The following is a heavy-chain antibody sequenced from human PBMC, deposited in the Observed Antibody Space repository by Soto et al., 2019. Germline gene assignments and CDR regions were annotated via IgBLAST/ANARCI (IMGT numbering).Heavy chain of an antibody. D-gene: IGHD4-17*01. CDR2: IYYSGRT. V-gene: IGHV4-39*01. CDR1: GGSISGIIYY. J-gene: IGHJ4*02. CDR3: ASFYGDYVSY. Sequence: QLQLQESGPGLVKPSETLSLTCTVSGGSISGIIYYWGWIRQPPGKGLEWIGNIYYSGRTYYNPSIKSRVTLTVETSKNQFSVKPNSMTAADTAVYYCASFYGDYVSYWGQGTLVTVSS.